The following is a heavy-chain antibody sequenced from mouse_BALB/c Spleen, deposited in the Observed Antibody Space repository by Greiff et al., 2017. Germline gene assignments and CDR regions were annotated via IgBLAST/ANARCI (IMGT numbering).Heavy chain of an antibody. CDR2: ISSGGSYT. CDR1: GFTFSSYT. V-gene: IGHV5-6-4*01. D-gene: IGHD1-1*01. CDR3: TRSYGSSWYFDV. J-gene: IGHJ1*01. Sequence: EVKLVESGGGLVKPGGSLKLSCAASGFTFSSYTMSWVRQTPEKRLEWVATISSGGSYTYYPDSVKGRFTISRDNAKNTLYLQMSSLKSEDTAMYYCTRSYGSSWYFDVWGAGTTVTVSS.